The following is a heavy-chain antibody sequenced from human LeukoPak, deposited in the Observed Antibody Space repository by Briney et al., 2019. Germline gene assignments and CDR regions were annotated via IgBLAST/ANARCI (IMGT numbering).Heavy chain of an antibody. D-gene: IGHD3-16*01. J-gene: IGHJ6*03. V-gene: IGHV1-69*05. CDR2: IIPIFGTA. CDR3: ARGVLGYYYMDV. CDR1: GGTFSSYS. Sequence: SVKVSCKASGGTFSSYSINWVRQAPGQGLEWMGRIIPIFGTANYAQKFQGRVTITTDESTSTAYMELSSLRSDDTAVYYCARGVLGYYYMDVWGKGTTVTVSS.